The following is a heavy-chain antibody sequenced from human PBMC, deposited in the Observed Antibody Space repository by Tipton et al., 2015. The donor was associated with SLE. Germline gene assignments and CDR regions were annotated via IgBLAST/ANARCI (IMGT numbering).Heavy chain of an antibody. CDR3: ARGPGYDFWSGYPQGAFDI. CDR1: GGSFSGYY. Sequence: TLSLTCAVYGGSFSGYYWSWIRQPPGKGLEWIGEINHSGSTNYIPSLKSRVTISVDTSKNQFSLKLSSVTAADTAVYYCARGPGYDFWSGYPQGAFDIWGQGTMVTVSS. J-gene: IGHJ3*02. CDR2: INHSGST. V-gene: IGHV4-34*01. D-gene: IGHD3-3*01.